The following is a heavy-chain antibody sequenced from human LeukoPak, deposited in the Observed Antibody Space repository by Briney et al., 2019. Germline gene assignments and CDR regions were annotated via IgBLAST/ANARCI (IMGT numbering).Heavy chain of an antibody. V-gene: IGHV4-4*07. CDR1: GGSISSYY. Sequence: SETLSLTCTVSGGSISSYYWSWIRQPAGKGLEWIGRIYTSGSTNYNPSLKSRATISVDTSKNQFSLKLSSVTAADTAVYYCARSVRYFDWFRNWFDPWGQGTLVTVSS. D-gene: IGHD3-9*01. CDR3: ARSVRYFDWFRNWFDP. J-gene: IGHJ5*02. CDR2: IYTSGST.